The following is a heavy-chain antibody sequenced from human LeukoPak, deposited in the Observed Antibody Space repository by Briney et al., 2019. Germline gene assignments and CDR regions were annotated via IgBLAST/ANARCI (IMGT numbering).Heavy chain of an antibody. D-gene: IGHD3-10*01. Sequence: SMKVSCKASGGTFSSYAISWVRQAPGQGLEWMGGIIPIFGTANYAQKFQGRVTITADESTSTAYMELSSLRSEDTAVYYCARVPRGPRYYYYYYMDVWGKGTTVTISS. CDR2: IIPIFGTA. J-gene: IGHJ6*03. V-gene: IGHV1-69*13. CDR3: ARVPRGPRYYYYYYMDV. CDR1: GGTFSSYA.